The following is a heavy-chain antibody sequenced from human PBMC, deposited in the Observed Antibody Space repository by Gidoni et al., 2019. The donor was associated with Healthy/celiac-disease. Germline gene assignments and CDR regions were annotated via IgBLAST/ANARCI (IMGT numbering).Heavy chain of an antibody. D-gene: IGHD3-9*01. V-gene: IGHV1-18*01. CDR1: GYTFTSYG. CDR3: ARHDWLPDQTPYYFDY. J-gene: IGHJ4*02. CDR2: ISAYNGNT. Sequence: QAQLVQSGAEVTKPGASVKVSCKASGYTFTSYGISWVRQSPGQGLEWMGWISAYNGNTNYAQKLQGRVTMTTDTSTSTAYMELRSLRSDDTAVYYCARHDWLPDQTPYYFDYWGQGTLVTVSS.